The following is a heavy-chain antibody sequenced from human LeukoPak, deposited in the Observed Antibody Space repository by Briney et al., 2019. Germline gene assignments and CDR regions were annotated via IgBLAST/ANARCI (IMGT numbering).Heavy chain of an antibody. V-gene: IGHV4-61*01. D-gene: IGHD6-13*01. Sequence: SEALSLTCTVYGGSISSGSYYWSWMRQPPGKGLEWIGYIFYRGSTNYNPSLKSRVTISVDTSKNQFSLKLSSVTAADTAVYYCARVYYSNSYDYWYFDLWGRGTLVTVSS. CDR2: IFYRGST. CDR1: GGSISSGSYY. J-gene: IGHJ2*01. CDR3: ARVYYSNSYDYWYFDL.